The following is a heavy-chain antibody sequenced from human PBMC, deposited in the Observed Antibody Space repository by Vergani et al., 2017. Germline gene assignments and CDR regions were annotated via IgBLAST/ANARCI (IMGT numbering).Heavy chain of an antibody. CDR3: ARDGIVGATGAFDI. CDR2: INPNSGGT. Sequence: QVQLVQSGAEVKKPGASVKVSCKASGYTFTSYDINWVRQATGQGLEWMGWINPNSGGTNYAQKFQGRVTMTRDTSISTAYMELSRLRSDDTAVYYCARDGIVGATGAFDIWGQGTMVTVSS. D-gene: IGHD1-26*01. V-gene: IGHV1-2*02. CDR1: GYTFTSYD. J-gene: IGHJ3*02.